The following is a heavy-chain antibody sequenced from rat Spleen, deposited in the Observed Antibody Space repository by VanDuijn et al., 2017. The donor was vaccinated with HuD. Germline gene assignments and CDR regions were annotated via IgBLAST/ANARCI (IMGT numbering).Heavy chain of an antibody. D-gene: IGHD2-1*01. J-gene: IGHJ4*01. CDR2: IWTGGST. Sequence: QVQLKESGPGLVQPSQTLSLTCTFSGFSLTSHHVSWVRQPPGKGLEWMGLIWTGGSTAYNSLLKSRLSISRDTSKSQVILKMNSLQTEDTATYYCARLGGLWRGTYGIMDAWGQGASVTVSS. CDR3: ARLGGLWRGTYGIMDA. V-gene: IGHV2-43*01. CDR1: GFSLTSHH.